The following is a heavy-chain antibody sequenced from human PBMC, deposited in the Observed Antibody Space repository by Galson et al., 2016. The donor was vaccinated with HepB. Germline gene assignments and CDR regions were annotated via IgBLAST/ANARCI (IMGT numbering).Heavy chain of an antibody. CDR1: GGSISSYY. Sequence: SETLSLTCNVSGGSISSYYWSWIRQSAGKGLDWIGRIYTNGGTNYNPSLKSRVTMSLDTSKNQFSLQLRSVSAADTAVYYCAREGGLLRGFDYWGHGILVTVSS. J-gene: IGHJ4*01. CDR2: IYTNGGT. D-gene: IGHD1-26*01. CDR3: AREGGLLRGFDY. V-gene: IGHV4-4*07.